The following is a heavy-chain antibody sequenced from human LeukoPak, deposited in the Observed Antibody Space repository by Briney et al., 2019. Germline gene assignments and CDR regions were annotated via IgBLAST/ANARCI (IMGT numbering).Heavy chain of an antibody. J-gene: IGHJ4*02. V-gene: IGHV4-59*01. CDR2: IYYSGST. D-gene: IGHD5-18*01. CDR1: GGSISSYY. CDR3: ARVVDTAPDY. Sequence: PSETLSLTCTVSGGSISSYYWSWIRQPPGEGLEWIGYIYYSGSTNYNPSLKSRVTISVDTSKNQFSLKLSSVTAADTAVYYCARVVDTAPDYWGQGTLVTVSS.